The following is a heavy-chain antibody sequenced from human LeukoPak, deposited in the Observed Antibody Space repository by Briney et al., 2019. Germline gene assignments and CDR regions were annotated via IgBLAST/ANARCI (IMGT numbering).Heavy chain of an antibody. V-gene: IGHV4-31*03. Sequence: PSETLSLTCTVSGGSISSGGYYWGWLRQHPGKGLEWIGYIYYSGSTYCNPSLKSRVTMSVDTSKNQFSLRLSSVTAADTAVYYCASESTYRYNFWGQGTLVTVSS. CDR2: IYYSGST. J-gene: IGHJ4*02. CDR1: GGSISSGGYY. D-gene: IGHD5-18*01. CDR3: ASESTYRYNF.